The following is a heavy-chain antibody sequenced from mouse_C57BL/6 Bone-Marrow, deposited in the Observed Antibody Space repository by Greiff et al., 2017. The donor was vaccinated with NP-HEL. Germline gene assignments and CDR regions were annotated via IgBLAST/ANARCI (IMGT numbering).Heavy chain of an antibody. V-gene: IGHV3-6*01. J-gene: IGHJ3*01. D-gene: IGHD2-1*01. CDR3: ARAYGKGFAY. CDR1: GYSITSGYY. Sequence: EVHLVESGPGLVKPSQSLSLTCSVTGYSITSGYYWNWIRQFPGNKLEWMGYISYDGSNNYNPSLKNRISITRDTSKNQFFLKLNSVTTEDTATYYCARAYGKGFAYWGQGTLVTVSA. CDR2: ISYDGSN.